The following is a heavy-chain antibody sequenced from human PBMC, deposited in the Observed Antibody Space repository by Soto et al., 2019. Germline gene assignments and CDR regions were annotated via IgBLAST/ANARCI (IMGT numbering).Heavy chain of an antibody. CDR3: ARAWDNYDFWSGYYSWFDP. CDR2: IYYSGST. J-gene: IGHJ5*02. V-gene: IGHV4-59*01. D-gene: IGHD3-3*01. Sequence: SETLSLTCTVSGGSISSYYWSWIRQPPGKGLEWIGYIYYSGSTNYNPSLKSRVTISVDTSKNQFSLKLSSVTAADTAVYYCARAWDNYDFWSGYYSWFDPWGQGTLVTVSP. CDR1: GGSISSYY.